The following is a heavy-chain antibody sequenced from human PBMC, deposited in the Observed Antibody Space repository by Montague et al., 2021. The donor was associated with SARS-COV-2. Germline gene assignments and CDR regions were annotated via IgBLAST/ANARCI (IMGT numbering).Heavy chain of an antibody. CDR3: ARDLRWGYYDILTGYYRPLDY. J-gene: IGHJ4*02. Sequence: SLRLSCAASGFTVSSYSLNWVRQAPGKGLEWVSYLSSSISTLYYSYSXXVRFTISRDNAKNSLYLQMNSLRAEDTAVYYCARDLRWGYYDILTGYYRPLDYWGQGTLVTVSS. D-gene: IGHD3-9*01. CDR2: LSSSISTL. V-gene: IGHV3-48*04. CDR1: GFTVSSYS.